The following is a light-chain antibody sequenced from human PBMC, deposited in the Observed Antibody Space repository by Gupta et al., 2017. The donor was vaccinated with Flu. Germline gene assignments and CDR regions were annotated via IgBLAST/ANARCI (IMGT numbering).Light chain of an antibody. CDR3: AQWDDILDGTG. Sequence: RSHSGSNSGSWYEQFPGAAPKLLIYKDTERPSGAAARFSGTKSGASASLFIDGLQSEDVAIYFCAQWDDILDGTGFGGGTRLTVL. CDR1: RSHSGSNS. CDR2: KDT. J-gene: IGLJ2*01. V-gene: IGLV1-44*01.